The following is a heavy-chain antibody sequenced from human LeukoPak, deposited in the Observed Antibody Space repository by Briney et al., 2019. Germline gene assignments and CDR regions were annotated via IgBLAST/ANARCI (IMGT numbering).Heavy chain of an antibody. CDR3: ARVGRRQQLVTDY. CDR1: GGSFSGYY. D-gene: IGHD6-13*01. CDR2: INHSGST. J-gene: IGHJ4*02. Sequence: SEILSLTCAVYGGSFSGYYWSWIRQPPGKGLEWIGEINHSGSTNYNPSLKSRVTISVDTSKNQFSLKLSSVTAADTAVYYCARVGRRQQLVTDYWGQGTLVTVSS. V-gene: IGHV4-34*01.